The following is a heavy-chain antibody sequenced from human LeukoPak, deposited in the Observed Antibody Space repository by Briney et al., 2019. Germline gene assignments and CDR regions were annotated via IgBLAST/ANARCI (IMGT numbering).Heavy chain of an antibody. V-gene: IGHV4-34*01. D-gene: IGHD5-12*01. Sequence: PSQTLSLTCAVYVGSFSGYYWSGIRQPPAKGLDWIGEINHHGSTNYNPSLKSRVTISVDTAKNQFSLKLSSVTAADTAVYYCAREKGGSGYDLATYYYYYMDVWGKGTTVTVSS. CDR3: AREKGGSGYDLATYYYYYMDV. CDR1: VGSFSGYY. CDR2: INHHGST. J-gene: IGHJ6*03.